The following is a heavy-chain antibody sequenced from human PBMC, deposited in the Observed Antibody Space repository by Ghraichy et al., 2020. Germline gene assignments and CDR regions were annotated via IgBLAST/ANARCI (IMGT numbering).Heavy chain of an antibody. CDR3: ARLIAVAGTGDY. V-gene: IGHV4-39*01. CDR1: GGSISSSSYY. D-gene: IGHD6-19*01. CDR2: IYYSGST. Sequence: ETLSLTCTVSGGSISSSSYYWGWIRQPPGKGLEWIGSIYYSGSTYYNPSLKSRVTISVETSKNQFSLKLSSVTAADTAVYYCARLIAVAGTGDYWGQGTLVTVSS. J-gene: IGHJ4*02.